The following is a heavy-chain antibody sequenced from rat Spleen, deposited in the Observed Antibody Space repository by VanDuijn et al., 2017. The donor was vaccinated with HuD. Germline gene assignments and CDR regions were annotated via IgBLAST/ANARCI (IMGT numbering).Heavy chain of an antibody. CDR1: GFIFSDHF. J-gene: IGHJ3*01. Sequence: EVQLVESDGGLVQPGGSLKLSCAASGFIFSDHFMAWVRQAPTMGLEWIASISNTGGSTYSPDSVKGRFTISRDNAKSTLYLQMNSLRSEDTATYYCARDGGYWGQGTLVTVSS. CDR2: ISNTGGST. CDR3: ARDGGY. V-gene: IGHV5-20*01.